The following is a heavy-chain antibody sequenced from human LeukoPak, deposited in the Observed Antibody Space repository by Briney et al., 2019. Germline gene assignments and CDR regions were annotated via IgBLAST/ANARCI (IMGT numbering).Heavy chain of an antibody. V-gene: IGHV1-2*02. Sequence: ASVKVSCKASGYTFTGYYMHWVRQAPGQGLEWMGWINPNSGGTNYAQKFQGRVTMTRDTSISTAYMELSRLRSDDTAVYYCARVGVAAAGWSWFDPWGQGTLVTVSS. D-gene: IGHD6-13*01. CDR3: ARVGVAAAGWSWFDP. CDR2: INPNSGGT. CDR1: GYTFTGYY. J-gene: IGHJ5*02.